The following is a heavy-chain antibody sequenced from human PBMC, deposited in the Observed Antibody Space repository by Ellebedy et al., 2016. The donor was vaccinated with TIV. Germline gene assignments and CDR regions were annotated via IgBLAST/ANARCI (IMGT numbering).Heavy chain of an antibody. CDR2: MNPNSGNT. CDR1: GYTFTGYY. J-gene: IGHJ4*02. CDR3: ARKVYGSGDY. D-gene: IGHD3-10*01. V-gene: IGHV1-8*02. Sequence: ASVKVSCXASGYTFTGYYMHWVRQATGQGLEWMGWMNPNSGNTGYAQKFQGRVTMTRNTSISTAYMELSSLRSEDMAVYYCARKVYGSGDYWGQGTLVTVSS.